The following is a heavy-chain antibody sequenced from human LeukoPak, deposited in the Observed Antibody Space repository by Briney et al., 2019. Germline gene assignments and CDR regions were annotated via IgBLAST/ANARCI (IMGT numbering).Heavy chain of an antibody. D-gene: IGHD3-3*01. CDR1: GFTFSSYG. CDR2: IWYDGSNK. CDR3: AGGEYDFWSGYYLGGLY. Sequence: GGSLRLSCPASGFTFSSYGMHWVRQAPGKGLEWVAVIWYDGSNKYYADSVKGRFTISRDNSKNTLYLQMNSLRAEDTAVYYGAGGEYDFWSGYYLGGLYWGQGTLVTVSS. V-gene: IGHV3-33*01. J-gene: IGHJ4*02.